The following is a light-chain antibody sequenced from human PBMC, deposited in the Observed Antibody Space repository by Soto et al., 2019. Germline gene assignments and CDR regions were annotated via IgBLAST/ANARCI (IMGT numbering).Light chain of an antibody. Sequence: IPLTQSRSYLSASVGDRVTITCRASQGIDTSLAWYQQKSGKYPKLLIYAASNFQSGVPSRFSGSGSGTHFNLTISRLQTEDCATYECQQQHGYTITFGQGTRLDIK. CDR2: AAS. CDR3: QQQHGYTIT. CDR1: QGIDTS. V-gene: IGKV1-9*01. J-gene: IGKJ5*01.